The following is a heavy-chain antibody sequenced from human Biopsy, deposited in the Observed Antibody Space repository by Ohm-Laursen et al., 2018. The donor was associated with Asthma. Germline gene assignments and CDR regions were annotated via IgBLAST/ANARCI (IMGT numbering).Heavy chain of an antibody. J-gene: IGHJ4*02. D-gene: IGHD3-22*01. Sequence: SLRLSCAASGFSFDDCAMHWVRQAPGKGLEWVSSISWNSGNIDYAVSVKGRFTISRDNAKNSLYLQMQSLRPEDTAFYYCARSADYYDSTDYLDFWGQGTLVIVSS. V-gene: IGHV3-9*01. CDR2: ISWNSGNI. CDR1: GFSFDDCA. CDR3: ARSADYYDSTDYLDF.